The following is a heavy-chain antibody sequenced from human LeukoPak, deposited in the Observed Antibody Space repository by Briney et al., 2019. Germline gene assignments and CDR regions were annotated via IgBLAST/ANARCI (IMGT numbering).Heavy chain of an antibody. D-gene: IGHD3-10*01. Sequence: GGSLRLSCALSGITLSNYGMSWVRQAPGKGLEWVAGISGSGGGTVYADSVKGRFTISRDNRKNTLYLQMNSLRADDTAVYFCAKRGVVIRVILVGFHKEAYYFDAWGQGALVTVSP. CDR1: GITLSNYG. V-gene: IGHV3-23*01. CDR2: ISGSGGGT. J-gene: IGHJ4*02. CDR3: AKRGVVIRVILVGFHKEAYYFDA.